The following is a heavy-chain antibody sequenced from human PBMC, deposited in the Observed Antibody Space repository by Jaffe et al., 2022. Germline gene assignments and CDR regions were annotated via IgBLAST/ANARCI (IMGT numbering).Heavy chain of an antibody. CDR2: IYYSGST. CDR3: ARMSGYVFDAFDI. D-gene: IGHD5-12*01. CDR1: GGSISSYY. V-gene: IGHV4-59*01. Sequence: QVQLQESGPGLVKPSETLSLTCTVSGGSISSYYWSWIRQPPGKGLEWIGYIYYSGSTNYNPSLKSRVTISVDTSKNQFSLKLSSVTAADTAVYYCARMSGYVFDAFDIWGQGTMVTVSS. J-gene: IGHJ3*02.